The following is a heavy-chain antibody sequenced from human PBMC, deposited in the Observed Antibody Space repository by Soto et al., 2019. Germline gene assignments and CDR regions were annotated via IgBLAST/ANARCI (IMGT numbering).Heavy chain of an antibody. V-gene: IGHV4-34*01. J-gene: IGHJ6*03. CDR1: GGSFSGYY. D-gene: IGHD6-13*01. Sequence: PSETLSLTCAVYGGSFSGYYWSWIRQPPGKGLEWIGEINHSGSTNYNPSLKSRVTISVDTSKNQFSLKLSSVTAADTAVYYCASIAAAGTGTYYYYYYMDVWGKGTTVTVSS. CDR3: ASIAAAGTGTYYYYYYMDV. CDR2: INHSGST.